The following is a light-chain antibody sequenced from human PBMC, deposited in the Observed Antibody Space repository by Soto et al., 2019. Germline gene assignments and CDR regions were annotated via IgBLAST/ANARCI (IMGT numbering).Light chain of an antibody. CDR3: QTWVTGIRV. CDR1: SGHSSYG. CDR2: LNSDGSH. J-gene: IGLJ3*02. Sequence: QPVLTQSPSASASLGASVKLTCTLSSGHSSYGIAWHQQQPEKGPRSLMKLNSDGSHRRGDGIPDRFSGSSSGAERYLTISRLQAEDEGDYYCQTWVTGIRVFGGGTKLTVL. V-gene: IGLV4-69*01.